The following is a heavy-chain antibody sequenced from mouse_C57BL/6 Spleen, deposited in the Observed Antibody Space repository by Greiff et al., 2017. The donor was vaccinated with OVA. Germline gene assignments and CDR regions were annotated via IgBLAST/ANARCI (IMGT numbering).Heavy chain of an antibody. CDR1: GYTFTDYE. V-gene: IGHV1-15*01. J-gene: IGHJ2*01. CDR3: TRDGYDGGGYFDY. Sequence: QVQLKQSGAELVRPGASVTLSCKASGYTFTDYEMHWVKQTPVHGLEWIGAIDPETGGTAYNQKFKGKAILTADKSSSTAYMELRSLTSEDSAVYYCTRDGYDGGGYFDYWGQGTTLTVSS. CDR2: IDPETGGT. D-gene: IGHD2-2*01.